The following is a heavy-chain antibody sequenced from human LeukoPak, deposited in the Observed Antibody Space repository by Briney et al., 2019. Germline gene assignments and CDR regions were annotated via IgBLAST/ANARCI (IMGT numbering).Heavy chain of an antibody. D-gene: IGHD3-10*01. J-gene: IGHJ4*02. CDR3: ARHYASGTYYNPLGY. V-gene: IGHV5-51*01. Sequence: GESLKISCQGSGHSFTTNWIAWVRQMPGKGLEWMGTIYPGDSDTRYSPSFRGQVTISADKSISTTYLQWSSLKASDTAMYHCARHYASGTYYNPLGYWGQGTLVTVSS. CDR1: GHSFTTNW. CDR2: IYPGDSDT.